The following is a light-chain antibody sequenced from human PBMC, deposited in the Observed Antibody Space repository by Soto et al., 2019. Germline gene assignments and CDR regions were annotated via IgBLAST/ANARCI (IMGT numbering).Light chain of an antibody. J-gene: IGLJ2*01. CDR1: SSNIGNNY. V-gene: IGLV1-51*01. CDR2: DNN. CDR3: GTWDTSPSAGL. Sequence: QSVLTQPPSVSAAPRQKVTISCSGSSSNIGNNYVSWYQQLPGTAPKLLIYDNNKRPSGIPDRFSGSKSGTSATLGIAGLQTGDEADYYCGTWDTSPSAGLFGGGTKLTVL.